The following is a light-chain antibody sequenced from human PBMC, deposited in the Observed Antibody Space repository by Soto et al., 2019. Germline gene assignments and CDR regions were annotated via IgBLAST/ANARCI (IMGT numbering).Light chain of an antibody. V-gene: IGKV3-20*01. CDR1: QSVSSSY. CDR3: QQYGSSPWT. J-gene: IGKJ1*01. CDR2: GAS. Sequence: EIVLTQSPGALSLSPGERVTLSCRASQSVSSSYLAWYQQKPGQAPRLLIYGASSRATGIPDRFRGSGSGTDFTLTISRLEPEAVAVYYCQQYGSSPWTFGQGTKVEIK.